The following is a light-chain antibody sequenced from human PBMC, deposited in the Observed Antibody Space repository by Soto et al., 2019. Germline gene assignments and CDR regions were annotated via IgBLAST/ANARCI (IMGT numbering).Light chain of an antibody. CDR2: EVS. CDR1: SSDVGNYNY. Sequence: QSALTQPASVSGSPGQSITISCTGTSSDVGNYNYVSWYQHHPGKAPKLMIYEVSYRPSGVSARFSGSKSGNTASLTISGLQAEDEANYYCSSYTTSRTWVFGGGTKVTVL. V-gene: IGLV2-14*01. J-gene: IGLJ3*02. CDR3: SSYTTSRTWV.